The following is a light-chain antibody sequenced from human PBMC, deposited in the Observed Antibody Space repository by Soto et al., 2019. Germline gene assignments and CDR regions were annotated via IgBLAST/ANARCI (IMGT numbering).Light chain of an antibody. Sequence: EIVLTQSPGTLSLSPGERATLSCRASQSVSSSYLAWYQQKPGQAPRLLIYGASSRATGIPDRFSGSGSGIDFTLIISRLEPEDFAVYYCQQYGSSRWTFGQGTKVEIK. CDR1: QSVSSSY. J-gene: IGKJ1*01. V-gene: IGKV3-20*01. CDR2: GAS. CDR3: QQYGSSRWT.